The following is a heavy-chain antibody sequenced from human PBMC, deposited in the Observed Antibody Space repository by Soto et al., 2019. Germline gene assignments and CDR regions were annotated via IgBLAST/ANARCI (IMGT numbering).Heavy chain of an antibody. CDR2: ISGRGDNT. V-gene: IGHV3-23*01. CDR3: AKELGKGGGSVVGN. D-gene: IGHD2-15*01. Sequence: EVQLLESGGGLVQPGESLRLSCAASGFTFGSYAMSWVRQAPGKGLEWVAAISGRGDNTYYTDSVKGRFNISRDKSRNTLHLQMNSLRAEDTAVYFCAKELGKGGGSVVGNCGRGLQVTVSA. CDR1: GFTFGSYA. J-gene: IGHJ4*02.